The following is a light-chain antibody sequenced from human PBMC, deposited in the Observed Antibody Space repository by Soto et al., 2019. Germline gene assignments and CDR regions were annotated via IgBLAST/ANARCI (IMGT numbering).Light chain of an antibody. Sequence: QSVLTQPPSVSGAPGQRVTISCTGSSSNIGAGYHVHWYQQLPGTAPKLLIYGNSNRPSGVPDRFSGSKSGTSASLAITGLQDEDEADYYCQSYDSSMSGSVFGGGTKLTVL. CDR3: QSYDSSMSGSV. CDR1: SSNIGAGYH. CDR2: GNS. V-gene: IGLV1-40*01. J-gene: IGLJ3*02.